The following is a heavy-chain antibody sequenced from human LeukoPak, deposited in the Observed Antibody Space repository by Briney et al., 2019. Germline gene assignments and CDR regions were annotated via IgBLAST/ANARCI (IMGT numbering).Heavy chain of an antibody. D-gene: IGHD3-22*01. V-gene: IGHV4-30-2*01. J-gene: IGHJ3*02. CDR1: GGSISSGGYS. CDR2: IYHSGST. CDR3: ARGGRITMSENAFDI. Sequence: SQTLSLTCAVSGGSISSGGYSWSWIRQPPGKGLEWIGYIYHSGSTYYNPSLKSRVTISVDRSKNQFSLKLSSVTAADTAVYYCARGGRITMSENAFDIWGQGTMVTVSS.